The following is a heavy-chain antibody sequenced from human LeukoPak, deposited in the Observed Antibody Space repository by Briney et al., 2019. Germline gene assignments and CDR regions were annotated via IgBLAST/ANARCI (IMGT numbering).Heavy chain of an antibody. Sequence: PGGSLRLSCAASGFTFSDYAMSWVRQAAGKGLEWVSGISDTGRRTYYTDSVKGRFTIFRDDSKKTVYLQMKTLTAEDTAIYFCARHDSFIPYWGQGTLVTVSS. CDR1: GFTFSDYA. CDR2: ISDTGRRT. CDR3: ARHDSFIPY. D-gene: IGHD5-18*01. J-gene: IGHJ4*02. V-gene: IGHV3-23*01.